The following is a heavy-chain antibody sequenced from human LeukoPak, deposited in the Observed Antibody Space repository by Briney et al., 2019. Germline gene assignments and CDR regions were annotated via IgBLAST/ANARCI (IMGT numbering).Heavy chain of an antibody. V-gene: IGHV3-23*01. Sequence: PGGSLRLSCAASGFTFSSYAMSWVRQAPGKGLEWVSAISGSGGSTYYADSAKGRFTISRDNSKNTLYLQMNSLRAEDTAVYYCAIIDIVVVPAPGGYFDYWGQGTLVTVSS. D-gene: IGHD2-2*01. CDR1: GFTFSSYA. CDR3: AIIDIVVVPAPGGYFDY. J-gene: IGHJ4*02. CDR2: ISGSGGST.